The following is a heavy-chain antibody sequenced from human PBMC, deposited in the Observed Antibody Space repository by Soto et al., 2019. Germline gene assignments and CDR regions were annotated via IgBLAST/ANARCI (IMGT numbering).Heavy chain of an antibody. CDR2: IVVGSGNT. J-gene: IGHJ4*02. V-gene: IGHV1-58*01. CDR1: GFTFTSSA. D-gene: IGHD4-17*01. Sequence: ASVKVSCKASGFTFTSSAVQWVRRARGQRLEWIGWIVVGSGNTNYAQKFQERVTITRDMSTSTAYMELSSLRSEDTAVYYCAADLSSRIDYGGDYWGQGTLVTVSS. CDR3: AADLSSRIDYGGDY.